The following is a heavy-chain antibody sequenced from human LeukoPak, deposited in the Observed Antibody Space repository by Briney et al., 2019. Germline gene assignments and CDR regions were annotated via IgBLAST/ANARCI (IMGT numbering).Heavy chain of an antibody. D-gene: IGHD3-9*01. CDR3: ARDSAYYDILTGYPY. CDR2: ISYDGSNK. V-gene: IGHV3-30*03. Sequence: GGSLRLSCAASGFTFSSYSMNWVRQAPGKGLEWVAVISYDGSNKYYADSVKGRFTISRDNSKNTLYLQMNSLRAEDTAVYYCARDSAYYDILTGYPYWGQGTLVTVSS. J-gene: IGHJ4*02. CDR1: GFTFSSYS.